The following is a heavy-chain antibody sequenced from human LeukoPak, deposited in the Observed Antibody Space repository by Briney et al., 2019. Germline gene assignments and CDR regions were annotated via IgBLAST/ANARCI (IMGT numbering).Heavy chain of an antibody. CDR2: IHPGDSDT. CDR1: GYSFTSYW. J-gene: IGHJ6*02. CDR3: ASGEMATKRHYYYGMDV. V-gene: IGHV5-51*01. D-gene: IGHD5-24*01. Sequence: PGESLKISCKGSGYSFTSYWIGWVRQMPGKGLEWMGIIHPGDSDTRYSPSFQGQVTISADKSISTAYLQWSSLKASDTAMYYCASGEMATKRHYYYGMDVWGQGTTVTVSS.